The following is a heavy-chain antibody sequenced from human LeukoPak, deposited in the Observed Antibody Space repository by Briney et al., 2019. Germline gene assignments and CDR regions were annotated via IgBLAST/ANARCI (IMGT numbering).Heavy chain of an antibody. V-gene: IGHV3-23*01. CDR3: AKRGVVIRVILVGFHKEAYYFDS. Sequence: GGSLRLSCAVSGITLSNYGMSWVRQAPGKGLEWVAGISGSGGSTNYADSVKGRFSISRDNPKNTLYLTMNSLRAEDTAVYFCAKRGVVIRVILVGFHKEAYYFDSWGQGALVTVSS. J-gene: IGHJ4*02. CDR2: ISGSGGST. CDR1: GITLSNYG. D-gene: IGHD3-22*01.